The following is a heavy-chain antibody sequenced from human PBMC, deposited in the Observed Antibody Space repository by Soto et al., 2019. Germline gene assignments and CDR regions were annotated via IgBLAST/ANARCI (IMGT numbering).Heavy chain of an antibody. CDR3: ARMITINAFDI. Sequence: SETLSLTCTVSGGSISSYYWSWIRQPPGKGLEWIGYIYYSGSTNYNPSLKSRVTISVDTSKNQFSLKLSSVTAADTAVYYCARMITINAFDIWGQGTMATVSS. CDR2: IYYSGST. D-gene: IGHD3-16*01. V-gene: IGHV4-59*01. J-gene: IGHJ3*02. CDR1: GGSISSYY.